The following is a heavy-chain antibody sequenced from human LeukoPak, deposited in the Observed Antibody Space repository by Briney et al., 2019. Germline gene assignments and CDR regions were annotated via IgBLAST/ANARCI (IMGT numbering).Heavy chain of an antibody. CDR1: GFTFSSYA. J-gene: IGHJ1*01. V-gene: IGHV3-30-3*01. Sequence: GGSLRLSCAASGFTFSSYAMHWVRQAPGKGLEWVAVISYDGSNKYYADSVKGRFTISRDNSKNTLYLQMNSLRAEDTAVYYCARDLRPGISGYYGNFQHWGQGTLVTVSS. CDR3: ARDLRPGISGYYGNFQH. CDR2: ISYDGSNK. D-gene: IGHD3-22*01.